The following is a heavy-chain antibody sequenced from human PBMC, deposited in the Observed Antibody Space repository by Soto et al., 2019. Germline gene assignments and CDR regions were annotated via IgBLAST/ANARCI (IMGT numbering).Heavy chain of an antibody. Sequence: GGSLRLSCAASGFTFSSYGMHWVRQAPGKGLEWVAVISYDGSNKYYADSVKGRFTISRDNSKNTLYLQMNSLRAEDTAVYYCAKAAWSGYPYEGDFDYWGQGTLVTVSS. CDR3: AKAAWSGYPYEGDFDY. CDR2: ISYDGSNK. V-gene: IGHV3-30*18. CDR1: GFTFSSYG. D-gene: IGHD3-3*01. J-gene: IGHJ4*02.